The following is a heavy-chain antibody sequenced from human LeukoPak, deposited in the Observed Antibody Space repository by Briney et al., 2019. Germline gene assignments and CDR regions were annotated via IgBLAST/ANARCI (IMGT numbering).Heavy chain of an antibody. Sequence: PSGTLSLTCAVSGGSISSSNWWSWIRQSPGKGLEWIGYIYYSGTTNYNRSLKSRVTISIDTSKNQFTLKVSSVTAADTAMYYCAGALAAAGSRGWFDPWGREPWSPSPQ. D-gene: IGHD6-13*01. V-gene: IGHV4-4*02. CDR3: AGALAAAGSRGWFDP. CDR1: GGSISSSNW. J-gene: IGHJ5*02. CDR2: IYYSGTT.